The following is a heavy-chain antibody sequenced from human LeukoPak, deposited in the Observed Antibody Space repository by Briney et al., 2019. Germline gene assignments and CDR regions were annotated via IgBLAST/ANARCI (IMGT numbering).Heavy chain of an antibody. Sequence: PGGSLRLSCAASGFAFSSQAMGWVRQAPGKGLEWVSVISDSGDSTYYADSVEGRFTISRDNSKNTLYLQMISLRAEDTAIYYCAKDARRSDGWYFFDHWGQGTLVTVSS. CDR3: AKDARRSDGWYFFDH. CDR2: ISDSGDST. J-gene: IGHJ4*02. V-gene: IGHV3-23*01. CDR1: GFAFSSQA. D-gene: IGHD6-19*01.